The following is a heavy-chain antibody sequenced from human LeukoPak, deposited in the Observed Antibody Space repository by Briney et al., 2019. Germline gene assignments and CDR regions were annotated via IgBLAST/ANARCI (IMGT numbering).Heavy chain of an antibody. V-gene: IGHV3-48*03. CDR3: AKGEADLDY. J-gene: IGHJ4*02. CDR1: GFTFSSYE. CDR2: ISSSGSTI. Sequence: PGGSLRLSCAASGFTFSSYEMNWVRQAPGKGLEWVSHISSSGSTIYYADSVQGRFTISRDSSKNTLYLQMSSLRADDTAVYYCAKGEADLDYWGQGTLVTVSS. D-gene: IGHD1-26*01.